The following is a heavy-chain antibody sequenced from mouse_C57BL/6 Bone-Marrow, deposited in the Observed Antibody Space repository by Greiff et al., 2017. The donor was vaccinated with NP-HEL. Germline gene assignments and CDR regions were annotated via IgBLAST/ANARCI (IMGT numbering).Heavy chain of an antibody. Sequence: VQLQQSGPELVKPGASVKLSCKASGYTFTSYDINWVKQRPGQGLERIGWIYPRDGSTKYNERSKGKAPLTVDPSSRAAYMELHSLTSEDSSVYFCARGGRGNAFAYWGQETLVTVSA. J-gene: IGHJ3*01. V-gene: IGHV1-85*01. CDR3: ARGGRGNAFAY. CDR1: GYTFTSYD. D-gene: IGHD2-1*01. CDR2: IYPRDGST.